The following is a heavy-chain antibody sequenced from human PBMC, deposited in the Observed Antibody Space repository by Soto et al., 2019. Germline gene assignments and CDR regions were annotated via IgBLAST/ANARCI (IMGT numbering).Heavy chain of an antibody. CDR3: ARDRIGYCSGGSCRAEYFQH. CDR1: GGTFSSYA. Sequence: SVKVSCKASGGTFSSYAISWLRQAPGQGLEWMGGIIPIFGTANYAQKFQGRVTITADESTSTAYMELSSLRSEDTAVYYCARDRIGYCSGGSCRAEYFQHWGQGTLVTVSS. CDR2: IIPIFGTA. V-gene: IGHV1-69*13. D-gene: IGHD2-15*01. J-gene: IGHJ1*01.